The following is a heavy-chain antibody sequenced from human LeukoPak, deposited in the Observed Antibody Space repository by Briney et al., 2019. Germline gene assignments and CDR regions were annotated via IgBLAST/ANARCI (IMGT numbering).Heavy chain of an antibody. Sequence: GGSLRLSCAASGFTFSSYSMNWVRQAPGKGLEWVSSISSSSSYIYYADSVKGRFTISRDNAKNSLYLQMNSLRAEDTAVYYCARERWEYCSSTSCYSGDYWGQGTLVTVSS. CDR2: ISSSSSYI. D-gene: IGHD2-2*02. J-gene: IGHJ4*02. V-gene: IGHV3-21*01. CDR3: ARERWEYCSSTSCYSGDY. CDR1: GFTFSSYS.